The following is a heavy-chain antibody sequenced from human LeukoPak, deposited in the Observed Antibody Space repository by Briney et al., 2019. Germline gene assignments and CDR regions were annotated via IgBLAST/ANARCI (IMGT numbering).Heavy chain of an antibody. CDR2: ISGSGGST. Sequence: PGGSLRLSCAASGFTFSVYAMSWVRQAPGKGLEWVSAISGSGGSTYYADSVKGRFTISRDNSKSTLFLQMNSLRAEDTAVYYCAKCLDYYDSSGYFYYYYMDVWGKGTTVTVSS. CDR1: GFTFSVYA. V-gene: IGHV3-23*01. J-gene: IGHJ6*03. CDR3: AKCLDYYDSSGYFYYYYMDV. D-gene: IGHD3-22*01.